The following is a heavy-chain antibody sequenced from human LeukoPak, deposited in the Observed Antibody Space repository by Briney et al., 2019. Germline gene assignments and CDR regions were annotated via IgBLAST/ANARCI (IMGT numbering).Heavy chain of an antibody. D-gene: IGHD6-13*01. Sequence: PGGSLRLSCAASGFTFSDYYMSWIRQAPGKGLEWVSYISSSGSTIYYADSVKGRFTISRDNAKNSLYLQMNSLRAEDTAVYYCARDRARYSSTRFDPWGQGTLVTVSS. CDR3: ARDRARYSSTRFDP. V-gene: IGHV3-11*04. CDR2: ISSSGSTI. CDR1: GFTFSDYY. J-gene: IGHJ5*02.